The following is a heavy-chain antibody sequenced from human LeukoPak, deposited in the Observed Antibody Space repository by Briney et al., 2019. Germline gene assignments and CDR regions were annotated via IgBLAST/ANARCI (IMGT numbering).Heavy chain of an antibody. V-gene: IGHV4-38-2*01. D-gene: IGHD4-11*01. CDR2: IYHSGST. Sequence: SETLSLTCAVSGYSISSGHYWGWIRQPPGKGLEWIGSIYHSGSTYYNPSLKSRVTISVDTSKNQFSLKLSSVTAADTAVYYCARLRTVTTFYFDYWGQGTLVTVSS. CDR1: GYSISSGHY. CDR3: ARLRTVTTFYFDY. J-gene: IGHJ4*02.